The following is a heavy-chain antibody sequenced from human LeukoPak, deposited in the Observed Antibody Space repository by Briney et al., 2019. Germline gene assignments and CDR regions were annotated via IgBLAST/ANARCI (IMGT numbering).Heavy chain of an antibody. D-gene: IGHD1-26*01. Sequence: GGSLRLSCAASGFTFSSHWMIWVRQAPGKGLEWVANIRQDGTEIYYVDSVKGRFTISRDNAKNSLYLQMNSLRADDTAVYYCARSGYSHSWDYWGQGTLVIVSS. V-gene: IGHV3-7*01. CDR3: ARSGYSHSWDY. J-gene: IGHJ4*02. CDR1: GFTFSSHW. CDR2: IRQDGTEI.